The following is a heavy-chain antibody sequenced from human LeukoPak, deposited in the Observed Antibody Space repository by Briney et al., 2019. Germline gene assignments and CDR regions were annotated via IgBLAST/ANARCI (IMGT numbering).Heavy chain of an antibody. Sequence: GESLKISCKGSGYSFTSYWIAWVRQMPGKGLEWMGIFYPGDSDTGYSPSFQGQVTISADKSISTAYLQWTSLKASDTAMYYCARGDTAMLTRGRRRDCSNGVCPPGSDYWGQGTLVTVSS. CDR2: FYPGDSDT. J-gene: IGHJ4*02. CDR1: GYSFTSYW. D-gene: IGHD5-18*01. CDR3: ARGDTAMLTRGRRRDCSNGVCPPGSDY. V-gene: IGHV5-51*01.